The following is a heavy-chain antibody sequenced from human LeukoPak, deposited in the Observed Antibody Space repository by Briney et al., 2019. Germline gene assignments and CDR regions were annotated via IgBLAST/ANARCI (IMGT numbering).Heavy chain of an antibody. J-gene: IGHJ6*04. CDR3: AREVTSLDV. CDR1: GFSLTTSGFC. V-gene: IGHV2-70*11. D-gene: IGHD2-21*02. CDR2: IDWDDDK. Sequence: SGPALVKPTQTLILTCTFSGFSLTTSGFCVNWIRQPPGKALEWLARIDWDDDKHYNTSLQTRLTISKDTSKNQVVLKMTNMDPVDTGTYYCAREVTSLDVWGKGTTVTVSS.